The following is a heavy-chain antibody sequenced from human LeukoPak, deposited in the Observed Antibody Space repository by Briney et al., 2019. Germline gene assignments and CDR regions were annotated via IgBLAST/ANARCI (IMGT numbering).Heavy chain of an antibody. Sequence: GGSLRLSCAASGFTFSSYAMSWVRQAPGKGLEWVSAISGSGGSTYYADSVKGRFTISRDDSKNTLYLQMNSLRAEDTAVYYCAKDTAMVWTSDYWGQGTLVTVSS. J-gene: IGHJ4*02. V-gene: IGHV3-23*01. CDR1: GFTFSSYA. D-gene: IGHD5-18*01. CDR2: ISGSGGST. CDR3: AKDTAMVWTSDY.